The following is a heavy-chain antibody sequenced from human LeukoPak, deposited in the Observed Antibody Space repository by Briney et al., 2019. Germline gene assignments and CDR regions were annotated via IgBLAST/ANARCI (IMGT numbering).Heavy chain of an antibody. CDR1: GFTFSSYA. J-gene: IGHJ4*02. D-gene: IGHD7-27*01. CDR3: ARGEQGTPYYFDY. CDR2: ISGSGGST. V-gene: IGHV3-23*01. Sequence: GGSLRLSCAASGFTFSSYAMSWVRQAPGKGLEWVSAISGSGGSTYYADSVKGRFTISRDNSKNTLYLQMNSLRAEDTAVYYCARGEQGTPYYFDYWGQGTLVTVSS.